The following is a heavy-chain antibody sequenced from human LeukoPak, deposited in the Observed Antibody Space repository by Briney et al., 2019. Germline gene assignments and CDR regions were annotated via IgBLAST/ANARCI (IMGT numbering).Heavy chain of an antibody. Sequence: GGSLRLSCAASGFTVSNNYMNWVRQAPGKGLEWVSVISSGGSTDYADSVKGRFTISRDNSKNTLHLQMNSLRAEDSAVYYCARVGGGLDYWGQGTLVTVSS. V-gene: IGHV3-53*01. CDR3: ARVGGGLDY. J-gene: IGHJ4*02. CDR2: ISSGGST. CDR1: GFTVSNNY. D-gene: IGHD3-16*01.